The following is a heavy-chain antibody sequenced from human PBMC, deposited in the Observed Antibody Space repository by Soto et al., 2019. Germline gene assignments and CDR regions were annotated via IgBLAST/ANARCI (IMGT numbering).Heavy chain of an antibody. D-gene: IGHD6-19*01. CDR1: GFTFSGYG. J-gene: IGHJ4*02. CDR3: GKDRVSEHNSGWPQGY. V-gene: IGHV3-30*18. CDR2: ISNDGRNK. Sequence: QVQLVESGGGVVQPGGSLRLSCAASGFTFSGYGMHWVRQAPGKGLEWVAVISNDGRNKYYGDSVRGRFTISRDNSKNTLDLQMNSLRPEDTAVYHCGKDRVSEHNSGWPQGYWGQGTLVTVSS.